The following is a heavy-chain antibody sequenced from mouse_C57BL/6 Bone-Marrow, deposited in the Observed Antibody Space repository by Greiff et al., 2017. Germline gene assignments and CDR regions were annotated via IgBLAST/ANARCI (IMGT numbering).Heavy chain of an antibody. CDR2: IDPANGNT. D-gene: IGHD1-1*01. CDR3: ARSGYYYGRPPDWYFDV. V-gene: IGHV14-3*01. J-gene: IGHJ1*03. Sequence: VQLQQSVAELVRPGASVKLSCTASGFNIKNTYMHWVKQRPEQGLEWIGRIDPANGNTKYAPKFQGKATITADTSSNTAYLQLSSLTSEDTAIYYCARSGYYYGRPPDWYFDVWGTGTTVTVSS. CDR1: GFNIKNTY.